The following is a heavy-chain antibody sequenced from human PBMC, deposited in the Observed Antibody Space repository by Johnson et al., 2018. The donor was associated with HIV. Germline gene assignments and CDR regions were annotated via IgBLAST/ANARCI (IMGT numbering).Heavy chain of an antibody. CDR1: GFTFRDYG. Sequence: QVQLVESGGGVVQPRGSLRLSCAASGFTFRDYGMHWVRQAPGKGLEWVAVISYAGSNKYYADSVKGRFTISRDNSKNTLYLQMNSLRAEDTAVYYCATSHGSHGAFDIWGPGTVVTVSS. V-gene: IGHV3-30*19. CDR3: ATSHGSHGAFDI. CDR2: ISYAGSNK. J-gene: IGHJ3*02. D-gene: IGHD1-26*01.